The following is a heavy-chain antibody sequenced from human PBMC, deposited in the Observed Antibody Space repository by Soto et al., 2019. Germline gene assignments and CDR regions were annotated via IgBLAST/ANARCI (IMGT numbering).Heavy chain of an antibody. Sequence: SETLSLTCAVSGGSISSGAYSWSWIRQPPGKGLEWLAYIHNGRSTNYNPSLMSRVSISLDTSKSQFSLNLNSVTAADTAVYYCARTLSGGFDYWGQGTLVTVSS. CDR2: IHNGRST. V-gene: IGHV4-61*08. CDR1: GGSISSGAYS. J-gene: IGHJ4*02. CDR3: ARTLSGGFDY.